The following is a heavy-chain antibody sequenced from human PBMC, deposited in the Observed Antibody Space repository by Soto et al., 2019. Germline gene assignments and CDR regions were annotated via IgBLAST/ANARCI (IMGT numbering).Heavy chain of an antibody. CDR2: IYYSGST. Sequence: SETLSLTCTVSGGSISSYYWSWIRQPPGKGLEWIGYIYYSGSTNYNPSLKSRVTISVDTSKNQFSLKLSSVTAADTAVYYCARETPTVVPAHTNGSAPWGQGTLVTVSS. CDR1: GGSISSYY. V-gene: IGHV4-59*01. D-gene: IGHD2-2*01. CDR3: ARETPTVVPAHTNGSAP. J-gene: IGHJ5*02.